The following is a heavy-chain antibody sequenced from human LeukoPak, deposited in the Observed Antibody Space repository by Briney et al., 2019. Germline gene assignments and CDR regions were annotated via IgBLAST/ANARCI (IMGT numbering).Heavy chain of an antibody. Sequence: ASVKVSCKASGYTFTSYDINWVRQATGQGLEWMGWMNPNSGNTGYAQKFQGRVTMTRNTSISTAYVELSSLRSEDTAVYYCAKDRAGITRRDMDVWGKGTTVTVSS. CDR1: GYTFTSYD. V-gene: IGHV1-8*01. CDR2: MNPNSGNT. CDR3: AKDRAGITRRDMDV. J-gene: IGHJ6*03. D-gene: IGHD3-10*01.